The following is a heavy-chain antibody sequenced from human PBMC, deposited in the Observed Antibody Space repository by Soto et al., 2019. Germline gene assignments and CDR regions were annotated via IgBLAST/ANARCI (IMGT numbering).Heavy chain of an antibody. Sequence: QVQLQESGPGLVKPSQTLSLTCTVSGGTISSVGFYWSWIRHPPGKGLDGIVYRSYSGSTYYNPSFRSRVTISVDTSKNQFSLRLSSVTAADTAVYYCARAPTAIAEEGWFGPLGQGTLVTVSS. D-gene: IGHD5-18*01. J-gene: IGHJ5*02. V-gene: IGHV4-31*03. CDR3: ARAPTAIAEEGWFGP. CDR1: GGTISSVGFY. CDR2: RSYSGST.